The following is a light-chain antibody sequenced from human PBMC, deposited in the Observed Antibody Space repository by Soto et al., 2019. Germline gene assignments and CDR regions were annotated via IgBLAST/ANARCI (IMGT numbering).Light chain of an antibody. V-gene: IGLV2-14*01. CDR3: SSYTSSSTYV. CDR2: EVS. CDR1: SSDVGAYNY. Sequence: QSALTQPASVSGSPGQSITISCTGTSSDVGAYNYVFWYQQHPGKAPKLMIYEVSNRPSGVSNRFSGSKSGNTASLTISGLQAEDEADYYCSSYTSSSTYVFGTGTKVTVL. J-gene: IGLJ1*01.